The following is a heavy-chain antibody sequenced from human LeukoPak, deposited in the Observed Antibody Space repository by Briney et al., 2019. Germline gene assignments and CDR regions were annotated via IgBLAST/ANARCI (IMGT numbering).Heavy chain of an antibody. Sequence: PSETLSLTCTVSGGSISSGSYYWSWIRRPAGKGLEWIGRIYTSGSTNYNPSLKSRVTISVDTSKNQFSLKLSSVTAADTAVYYCAREPDGLRYFDRVKAFDIWGQGTMVTVSS. D-gene: IGHD3-9*01. CDR1: GGSISSGSYY. J-gene: IGHJ3*02. V-gene: IGHV4-61*02. CDR2: IYTSGST. CDR3: AREPDGLRYFDRVKAFDI.